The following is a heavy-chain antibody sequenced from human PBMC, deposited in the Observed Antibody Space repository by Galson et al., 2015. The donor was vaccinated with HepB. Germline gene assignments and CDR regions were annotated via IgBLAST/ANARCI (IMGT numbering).Heavy chain of an antibody. V-gene: IGHV6-1*01. CDR3: AKVPVTLGTDWFDP. J-gene: IGHJ5*02. Sequence: CAISGDSVSSNNAAWNWIRQSPSRGLEWLGRTYYRSKWYNDYAVSVKSRITINPDTSKNQFSLQLNSVTPEDTAVYYCAKVPVTLGTDWFDPWGQGTLVTVSS. CDR2: TYYRSKWYN. D-gene: IGHD4-11*01. CDR1: GDSVSSNNAA.